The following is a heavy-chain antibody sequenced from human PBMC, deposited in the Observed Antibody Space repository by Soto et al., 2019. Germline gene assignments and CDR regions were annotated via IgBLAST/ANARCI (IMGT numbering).Heavy chain of an antibody. CDR1: GYSISSGYY. CDR2: IYHSGST. J-gene: IGHJ5*02. D-gene: IGHD3-22*01. V-gene: IGHV4-38-2*01. CDR3: ARVGYYYDSSGYYYGNWFDP. Sequence: PSETLSLTCAVSGYSISSGYYCGWIRQPPGKGLEWIGSIYHSGSTYYNPSLKSRVTISVDTSKNQFSLKLSSVTAAGTAVYYCARVGYYYDSSGYYYGNWFDPWGQGTLVTVSS.